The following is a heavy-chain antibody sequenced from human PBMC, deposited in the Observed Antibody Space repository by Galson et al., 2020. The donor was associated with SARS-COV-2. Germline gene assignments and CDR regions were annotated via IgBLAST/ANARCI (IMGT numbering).Heavy chain of an antibody. CDR1: GASISSGGYS. D-gene: IGHD2-2*01. J-gene: IGHJ5*02. CDR2: IHHSGST. Sequence: SETLSLTCAVSGASISSGGYSWSWIRQPPGKGLEWIGFIHHSGSTYYNPSLKSRVTISVDRSENQFSLKLSSVTAADTAVYYCAREHCSSTSCYAGWFDPWGQGTLVTVSS. CDR3: AREHCSSTSCYAGWFDP. V-gene: IGHV4-30-2*01.